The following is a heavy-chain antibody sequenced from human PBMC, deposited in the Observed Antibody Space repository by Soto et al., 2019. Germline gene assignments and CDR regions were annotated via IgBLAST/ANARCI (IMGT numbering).Heavy chain of an antibody. CDR3: ARDFYLVRGAGGLDV. CDR1: VDSIDTYY. J-gene: IGHJ6*02. Sequence: QVQLQESGPGLVKPSETLSLTCTFSVDSIDTYYWSWIRQPPGKGLEWIGYIYYSGSTNYNPSLKSRVAISLDKSRHQFSLRLTSVTAADTAVSYWARDFYLVRGAGGLDVWGQGTTVTVSS. D-gene: IGHD3-10*01. V-gene: IGHV4-59*01. CDR2: IYYSGST.